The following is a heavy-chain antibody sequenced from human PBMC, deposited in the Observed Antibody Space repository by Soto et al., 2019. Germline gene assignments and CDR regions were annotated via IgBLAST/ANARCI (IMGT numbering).Heavy chain of an antibody. Sequence: GGSLRLSCVASGFTFYNFDMSWVRQAPGKGLEWVSGITGSGRSTYYADSVKGRFTISSDHSENTVYLQMNSLRAEDAAVYYCAKRGRGSDWYYYYMDVWGKGTTVTVSS. V-gene: IGHV3-23*01. CDR1: GFTFYNFD. J-gene: IGHJ6*03. D-gene: IGHD3-9*01. CDR3: AKRGRGSDWYYYYMDV. CDR2: ITGSGRST.